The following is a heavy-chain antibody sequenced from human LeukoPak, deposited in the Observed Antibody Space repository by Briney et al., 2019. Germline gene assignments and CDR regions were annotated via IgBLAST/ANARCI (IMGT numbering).Heavy chain of an antibody. CDR1: GFIFSDYG. D-gene: IGHD5-24*01. V-gene: IGHV3-30*03. CDR2: ISHDGNNK. J-gene: IGHJ3*02. CDR3: ARRGRDVNDAFDI. Sequence: GGSLRLSCAASGFIFSDYGIHWVRQAPGKGPEWVARISHDGNNKNYADSVKGRFIVSRDNSKDMLYLQMNTLRAEDTAVYYCARRGRDVNDAFDIWGQGTMVTVSS.